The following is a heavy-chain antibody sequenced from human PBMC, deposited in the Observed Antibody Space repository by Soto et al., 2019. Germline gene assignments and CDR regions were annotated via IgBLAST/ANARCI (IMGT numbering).Heavy chain of an antibody. J-gene: IGHJ3*02. V-gene: IGHV1-18*04. Sequence: ASVKVSCKDSGYTFPSYGISWVRQAPGQGLEWMGWISAYNGNTNYAQKLQGRVTMTTATSTSTAYMELKSLRSDDTAVYFCASVAAVAGNDAFDIWGQGTMVTVSS. D-gene: IGHD6-19*01. CDR1: GYTFPSYG. CDR2: ISAYNGNT. CDR3: ASVAAVAGNDAFDI.